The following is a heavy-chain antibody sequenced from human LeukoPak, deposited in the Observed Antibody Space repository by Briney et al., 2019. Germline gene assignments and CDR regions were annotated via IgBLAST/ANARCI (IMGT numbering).Heavy chain of an antibody. J-gene: IGHJ4*02. D-gene: IGHD4-17*01. CDR3: ARDHDYGDYAISYYFDY. CDR2: IWYDGSNK. V-gene: IGHV3-33*01. Sequence: GGSLRLSCAASGFTLSSYGMPWVRQAPGKGLEWVAVIWYDGSNKYYADSVKGRFTISRDNSKNTLYLQMNSLRAEDTAVYYCARDHDYGDYAISYYFDYWGQGTLVTVSS. CDR1: GFTLSSYG.